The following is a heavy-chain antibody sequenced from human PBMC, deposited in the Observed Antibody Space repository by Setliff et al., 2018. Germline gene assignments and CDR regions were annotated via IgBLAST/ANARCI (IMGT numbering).Heavy chain of an antibody. CDR2: VYYSGYT. CDR3: ARGRPPLVGDY. J-gene: IGHJ4*02. V-gene: IGHV4-39*07. CDR1: NGSVSTTSHY. Sequence: SETLSLTCTVSNGSVSTTSHYWGWVRQPPGKGLEWIGSVYYSGYTYYSPSLESRVAISVDTSKNQVSLKLSSMTAADTAVYYCARGRPPLVGDYWGQGTLVTVSS. D-gene: IGHD2-2*01.